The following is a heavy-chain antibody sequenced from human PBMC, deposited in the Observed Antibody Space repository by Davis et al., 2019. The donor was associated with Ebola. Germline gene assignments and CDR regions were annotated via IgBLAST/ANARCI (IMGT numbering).Heavy chain of an antibody. CDR2: ISYDGSNK. V-gene: IGHV3-30-3*01. Sequence: GESLKISCAASGFTFSSYAMHWVRQAPGKGLEWVAVISYDGSNKYYADPVKGRFTISRDNSKNTLYLQMNSLRAEDTAVYYCARGSGHYYYGMDVWGQGTTVTVSS. CDR1: GFTFSSYA. J-gene: IGHJ6*02. CDR3: ARGSGHYYYGMDV.